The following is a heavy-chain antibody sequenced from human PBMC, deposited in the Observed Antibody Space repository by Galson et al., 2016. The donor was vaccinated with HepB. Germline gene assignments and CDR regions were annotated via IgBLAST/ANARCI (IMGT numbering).Heavy chain of an antibody. V-gene: IGHV3-33*01. D-gene: IGHD5-24*01. CDR3: ARDPGRDGGMDV. CDR2: AWFDESDK. J-gene: IGHJ6*02. CDR1: GFTFTKYA. Sequence: SLRLSCAASGFTFTKYAMHWVRQAPGKGLEWVAVAWFDESDKHYGDSVKGRFTISRDNYKNTAYLHMNSLRAGDTAVYYCARDPGRDGGMDVWGQGTTVPVSS.